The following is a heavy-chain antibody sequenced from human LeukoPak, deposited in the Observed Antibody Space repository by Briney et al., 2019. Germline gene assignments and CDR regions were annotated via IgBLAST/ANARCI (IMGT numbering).Heavy chain of an antibody. CDR3: ARWTTTYLDY. D-gene: IGHD4-11*01. J-gene: IGHJ4*02. CDR2: INPYNDDK. CDR1: GYPFTSGA. V-gene: IGHV1-18*01. Sequence: ASVKVSCKASGYPFTSGAFSWVRQAPGQGLEWMGWINPYNDDKHSAPKFQGRLTLTTDTSTSTVYMELSSLRSEDSAVYYCARWTTTYLDYWGQGTLVTVSS.